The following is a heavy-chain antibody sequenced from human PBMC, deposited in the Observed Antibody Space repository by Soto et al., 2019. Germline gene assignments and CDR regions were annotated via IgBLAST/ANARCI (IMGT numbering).Heavy chain of an antibody. V-gene: IGHV3-30*03. CDR1: GFTFRNNG. Sequence: GGSLRLSCEASGFTFRNNGMHWVRQVPGKGLEWVAVTSYDGNNKYYADSVKGRFTISRDNAKNSLYLQMNSLRAEDTAVYYCARDRGYDAHDYYYNAMDVWGQGTTVTVSS. D-gene: IGHD2-15*01. CDR2: TSYDGNNK. J-gene: IGHJ6*02. CDR3: ARDRGYDAHDYYYNAMDV.